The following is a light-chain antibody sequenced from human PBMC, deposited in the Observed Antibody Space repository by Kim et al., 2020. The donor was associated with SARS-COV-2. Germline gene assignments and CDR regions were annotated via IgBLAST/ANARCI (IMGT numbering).Light chain of an antibody. CDR2: QSS. CDR3: DHYNSFPST. J-gene: IGKJ2*01. V-gene: IGKV1-5*03. Sequence: DVQMTQSPSTLSASIGDRVTITCRASQSIGASLAWYQQKPGDAPKLLVFQSSTLRPDVPSRFRGSGSGTEFSLTISSLQPVDIATYYCDHYNSFPSTFCDGTKVYIK. CDR1: QSIGAS.